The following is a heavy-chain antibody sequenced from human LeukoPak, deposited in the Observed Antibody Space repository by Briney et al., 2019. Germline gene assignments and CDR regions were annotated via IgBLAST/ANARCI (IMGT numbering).Heavy chain of an antibody. Sequence: GASVTVSCKAPGGTFSSYAISWVRQAPGQGLEWMGGIIPIFATANYAQKFQGRVTITTDESTSTAYMELSSLRSEDTAVYYRAIRSYYNSSAYYAPWSQGNLVTVSS. CDR2: IIPIFATA. CDR1: GGTFSSYA. D-gene: IGHD3-22*01. CDR3: AIRSYYNSSAYYAP. J-gene: IGHJ5*02. V-gene: IGHV1-69*05.